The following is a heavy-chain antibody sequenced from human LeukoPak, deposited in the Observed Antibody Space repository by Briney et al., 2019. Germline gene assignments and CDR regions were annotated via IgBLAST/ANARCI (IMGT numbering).Heavy chain of an antibody. V-gene: IGHV1-18*01. CDR1: GYTFTSYG. J-gene: IGHJ5*02. CDR3: ARHHDFWSGYWLTGSGVNCFDP. Sequence: GASVKVSCKASGYTFTSYGISWVRQAPGQGLEWMGWISAYNGNTNYAQKLQGRVTMTTDTSTSTAYMELRSLRSDDTAVYYCARHHDFWSGYWLTGSGVNCFDPWGQGTLVTVSS. D-gene: IGHD3-3*01. CDR2: ISAYNGNT.